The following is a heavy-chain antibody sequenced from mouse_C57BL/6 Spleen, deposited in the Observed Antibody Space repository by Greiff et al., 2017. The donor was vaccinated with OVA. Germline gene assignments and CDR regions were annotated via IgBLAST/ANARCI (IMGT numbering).Heavy chain of an antibody. CDR3: AREDDYDAAWFAY. D-gene: IGHD2-4*01. CDR1: GYTFTSYW. J-gene: IGHJ3*01. CDR2: IYPGSGST. Sequence: QVQLQQSGAELVKPGASVKMSCKASGYTFTSYWITWVKQRPGQGLEWIGDIYPGSGSTNYNEKFKSKATLTVDTSSSTAYMQLSSLTSEDSAVYYCAREDDYDAAWFAYWGQGTLVTVSA. V-gene: IGHV1-55*01.